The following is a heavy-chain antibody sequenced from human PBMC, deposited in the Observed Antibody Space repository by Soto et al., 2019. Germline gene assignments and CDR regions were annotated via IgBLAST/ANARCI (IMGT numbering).Heavy chain of an antibody. Sequence: SETLSLTCTVSGDSISSGVNYWSWLRHPPGKGLEYIGYIYYSGSTNYNPSLKSRITLSVDTSRNQFSLKLRSVTAADTAVYFCARVVAHGSGSYYFDFWGQGTLVTV. CDR3: ARVVAHGSGSYYFDF. V-gene: IGHV4-30-4*01. J-gene: IGHJ4*02. CDR2: IYYSGST. CDR1: GDSISSGVNY. D-gene: IGHD3-10*01.